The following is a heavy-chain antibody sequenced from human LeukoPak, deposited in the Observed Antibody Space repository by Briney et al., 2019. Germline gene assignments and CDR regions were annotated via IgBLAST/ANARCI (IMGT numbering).Heavy chain of an antibody. CDR3: ARVRQDCGGDCYPDY. D-gene: IGHD2-21*02. Sequence: SVKVSCKASGGTFSSYAISWVRQAPGQGLEWMGRIIPIFGIANYAQKFQGRVTITADKSTSTPYMELSSLRSEDTSVYYCARVRQDCGGDCYPDYWGQGTLVTVSS. J-gene: IGHJ4*02. V-gene: IGHV1-69*04. CDR2: IIPIFGIA. CDR1: GGTFSSYA.